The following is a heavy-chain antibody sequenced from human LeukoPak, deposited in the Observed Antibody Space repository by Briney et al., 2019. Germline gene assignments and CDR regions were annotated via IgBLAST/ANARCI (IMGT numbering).Heavy chain of an antibody. J-gene: IGHJ3*02. CDR3: ARELRFLEWLLAGGTGIGI. CDR1: GFTFSSYS. V-gene: IGHV3-21*01. CDR2: ISSSSSYI. Sequence: GGTLRLSCAASGFTFSSYSMNWVRQAPGKGLEWVSSISSSSSYIYYADSVKGRFTISRDNAKNSLYLQMNSLRAEDTAVYYCARELRFLEWLLAGGTGIGIWGQGTMVTVSS. D-gene: IGHD3-3*01.